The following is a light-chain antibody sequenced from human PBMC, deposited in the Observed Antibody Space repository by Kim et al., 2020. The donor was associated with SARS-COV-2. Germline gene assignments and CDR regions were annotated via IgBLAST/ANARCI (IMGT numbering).Light chain of an antibody. V-gene: IGLV2-18*02. J-gene: IGLJ1*01. Sequence: GQSVTISCTGNGRGVAGYDRFSWYQQRPGTGPKLMSYDVSKRPSGVPDRFSGSESGNTASLTISGLQAKDEADSYCNSYTSSSTFVFGTGTKVTVL. CDR2: DVS. CDR1: GRGVAGYDR. CDR3: NSYTSSSTFV.